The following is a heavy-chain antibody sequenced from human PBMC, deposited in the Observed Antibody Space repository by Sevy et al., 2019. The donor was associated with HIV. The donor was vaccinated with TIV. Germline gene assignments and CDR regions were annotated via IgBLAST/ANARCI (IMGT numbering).Heavy chain of an antibody. CDR2: ISGSGGST. CDR1: GFTFSSYA. V-gene: IGHV3-23*01. CDR3: AKDRSGWYRGDAFDI. J-gene: IGHJ3*02. D-gene: IGHD6-19*01. Sequence: GGSLRLSCAASGFTFSSYAMSWVRQAPGKGLEWVSAISGSGGSTYYADSVKGRFTISRDNSKNTLYLQMNSLRAEDTAIYYCAKDRSGWYRGDAFDIWGQGTMVTVSS.